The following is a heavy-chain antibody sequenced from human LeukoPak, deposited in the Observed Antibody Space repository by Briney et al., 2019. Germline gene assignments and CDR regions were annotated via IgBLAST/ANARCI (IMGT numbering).Heavy chain of an antibody. V-gene: IGHV4-39*01. CDR1: GGSTSSSSYY. CDR2: IYYSGST. Sequence: PSETLSLTCTVSGGSTSSSSYYWGWIRQPPGKGLEWIGNIYYSGSTYYNPSLRSRLTISLDTSKNQFSLTLSSVTAADTAVYYCARLQYYYDSNGYYSLYYFDYWGQGTVVTVSS. J-gene: IGHJ4*02. CDR3: ARLQYYYDSNGYYSLYYFDY. D-gene: IGHD3-22*01.